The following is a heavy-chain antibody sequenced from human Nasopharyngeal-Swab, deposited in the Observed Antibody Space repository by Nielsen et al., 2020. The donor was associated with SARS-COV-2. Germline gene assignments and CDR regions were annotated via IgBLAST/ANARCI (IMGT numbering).Heavy chain of an antibody. V-gene: IGHV4-34*01. CDR2: INHSGNT. CDR3: AREALLGYCSGGSCYRTWFDP. J-gene: IGHJ5*02. Sequence: PGKGLEWIGEINHSGNTNYNPSLKSRVTISVDTSKNQFSLKLSSVTAADTAVYYRAREALLGYCSGGSCYRTWFDPWGQGTLVTVSS. D-gene: IGHD2-15*01.